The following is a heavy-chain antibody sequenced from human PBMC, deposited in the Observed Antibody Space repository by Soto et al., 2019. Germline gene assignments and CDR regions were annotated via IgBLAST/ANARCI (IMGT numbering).Heavy chain of an antibody. CDR1: GFTFSSYG. J-gene: IGHJ6*02. Sequence: GGSLRLSCAASGFTFSSYGMHWVRQAPGKGLEWVAVISYDGISKYYADSVKGQFTISRDNSNNTLYRQMNSLRAEDTAVYYWAKVGGMFRGGSDYYGMDVWGQGTTVTVSS. D-gene: IGHD3-10*01. CDR2: ISYDGISK. CDR3: AKVGGMFRGGSDYYGMDV. V-gene: IGHV3-30*18.